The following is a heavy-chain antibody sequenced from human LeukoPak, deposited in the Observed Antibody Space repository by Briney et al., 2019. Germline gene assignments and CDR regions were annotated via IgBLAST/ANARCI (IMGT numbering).Heavy chain of an antibody. J-gene: IGHJ4*02. CDR2: IYYSGST. CDR3: ARVRGWAGSLVYEY. D-gene: IGHD3-10*01. CDR1: AGSITSYY. V-gene: IGHV4-59*01. Sequence: SETLSLTCSVSAGSITSYYWSWIRQPPGKGLEWIGYIYYSGSTNYNPSLNSRVTMSVDTTKNHFSLQLNSVTAADTATYFCARVRGWAGSLVYEYWGQGILVTVSS.